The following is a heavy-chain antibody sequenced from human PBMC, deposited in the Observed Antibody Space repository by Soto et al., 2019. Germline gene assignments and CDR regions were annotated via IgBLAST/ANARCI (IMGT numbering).Heavy chain of an antibody. D-gene: IGHD6-19*01. CDR3: ASHVFSVWYGGYFDF. Sequence: QLQLQESGPGLLKSSETLSLTCTVSGGSISSGDYFWAWIRQPPGKGLEWIGTISYNGTTYFNPSLKSRVNMSVDTSTNQFSLTLRSVTAADAALYYCASHVFSVWYGGYFDFWGQGTLVTVSS. V-gene: IGHV4-39*01. J-gene: IGHJ4*02. CDR2: ISYNGTT. CDR1: GGSISSGDYF.